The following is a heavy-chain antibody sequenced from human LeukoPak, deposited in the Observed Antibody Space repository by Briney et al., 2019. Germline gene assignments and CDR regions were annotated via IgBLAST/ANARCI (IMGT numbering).Heavy chain of an antibody. D-gene: IGHD1-1*01. J-gene: IGHJ5*02. Sequence: PGGSLRLSWAASGFIFSNYAMTWVRQAPGKGLEWVSVISASGDGKYYVESVKGRFTISRDNSKNTLFLQMNSLRAEDTAIYYCANNWNCDHWGQGTLVTVSS. V-gene: IGHV3-23*01. CDR1: GFIFSNYA. CDR2: ISASGDGK. CDR3: ANNWNCDH.